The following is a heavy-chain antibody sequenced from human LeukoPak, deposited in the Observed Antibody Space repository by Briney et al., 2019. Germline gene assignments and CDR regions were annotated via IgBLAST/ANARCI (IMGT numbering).Heavy chain of an antibody. D-gene: IGHD3-22*01. CDR1: GFTFSNYW. J-gene: IGHJ1*01. Sequence: GGSLRLSCEGSGFTFSNYWMGWIRQAPGKGLQWVANIKTDGSEKYYVDSVKGRFTISRDNAKNSLYLQMNSLRAEDTAVYYCATYSSLNRREFQYWGQGTLLTVSS. CDR3: ATYSSLNRREFQY. CDR2: IKTDGSEK. V-gene: IGHV3-7*01.